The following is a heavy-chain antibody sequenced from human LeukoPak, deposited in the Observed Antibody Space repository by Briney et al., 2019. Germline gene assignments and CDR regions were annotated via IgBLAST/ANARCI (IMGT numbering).Heavy chain of an antibody. CDR3: ARGLGVPPGRYMDV. V-gene: IGHV1-18*01. CDR2: ISAYNGNT. J-gene: IGHJ6*03. D-gene: IGHD3-16*01. CDR1: GYTFTSYD. Sequence: ASVKVSCKASGYTFTSYDINWVRQAPGQGLEWMGWISAYNGNTNYAQKLQGRVTMTTDTSTSTAYMELRSLRSDDSAVYYCARGLGVPPGRYMDVWGKGTTVTVSS.